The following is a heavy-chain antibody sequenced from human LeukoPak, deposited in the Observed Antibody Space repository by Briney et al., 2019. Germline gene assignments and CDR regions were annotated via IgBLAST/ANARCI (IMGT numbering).Heavy chain of an antibody. V-gene: IGHV3-48*03. CDR2: IGRYGVTT. Sequence: PGGSLRLSCAASGFTLSTYEMNWVRQAPGKGLEWVAYIGRYGVTTYYAGSVKGRFTISGDNAKNSLNLQMNSLRAEDTAVYYCATLSDRNFYYSYGLDVWGQGTTVTVS. CDR3: ATLSDRNFYYSYGLDV. D-gene: IGHD1-14*01. J-gene: IGHJ6*02. CDR1: GFTLSTYE.